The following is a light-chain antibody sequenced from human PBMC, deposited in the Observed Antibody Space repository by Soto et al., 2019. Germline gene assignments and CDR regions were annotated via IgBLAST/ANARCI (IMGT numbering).Light chain of an antibody. J-gene: IGKJ1*01. CDR1: QNNKNY. CDR3: QDYYSSWT. Sequence: DIVMTQSPDSLAVSLGERATINCKSSQNNKNYLAWYQQKTGQPPKLLIDWASTRPSGVPDRFSGSGSGTDFTLTISSLQAEDVGIYYCQDYYSSWTFGQGTKVEIK. CDR2: WAS. V-gene: IGKV4-1*01.